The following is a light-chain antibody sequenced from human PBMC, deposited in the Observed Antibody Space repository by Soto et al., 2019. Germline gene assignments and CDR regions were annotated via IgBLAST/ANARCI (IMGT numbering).Light chain of an antibody. CDR3: QQYSSSPYT. V-gene: IGKV3-20*01. Sequence: EIVLTQSPATLSLSPGERATLSCRASQSVSRNYSALLQQKPGQAPRVVIYDVSSRATGIPDRFSGGGSGTDFTLTSSRLEPEDFAVYYCQQYSSSPYTFGQGTKLEIK. CDR2: DVS. CDR1: QSVSRNY. J-gene: IGKJ2*01.